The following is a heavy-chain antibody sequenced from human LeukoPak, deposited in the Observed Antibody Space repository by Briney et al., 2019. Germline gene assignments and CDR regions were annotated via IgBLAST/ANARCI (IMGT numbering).Heavy chain of an antibody. CDR2: IKHDASEK. Sequence: GGALRLSCAASGFTFSSYWISCGRQAPGKGLERVAHIKHDASEKYFMESVKGRFTISRDNAKNSLYLQMNSLRAEDTAVYYCARGYYDSNAQLFDYWGQGTLVTVSS. V-gene: IGHV3-7*01. J-gene: IGHJ4*02. CDR1: GFTFSSYW. CDR3: ARGYYDSNAQLFDY. D-gene: IGHD3-22*01.